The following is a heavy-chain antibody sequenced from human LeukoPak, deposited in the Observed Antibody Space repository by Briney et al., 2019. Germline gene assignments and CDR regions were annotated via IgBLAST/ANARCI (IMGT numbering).Heavy chain of an antibody. CDR2: IYYSGST. D-gene: IGHD3-3*01. J-gene: IGHJ4*02. CDR1: GGSISSGGHY. CDR3: ARVGSGSDFWSGYYFDY. V-gene: IGHV4-31*03. Sequence: SETLSLTCTVSGGSISSGGHYWSWIRQHPGKGLEWIGYIYYSGSTYYNPSLKGRVTISVDTSKNQFSVKLSSVTAADTAVYYCARVGSGSDFWSGYYFDYWGQGNLVTVSS.